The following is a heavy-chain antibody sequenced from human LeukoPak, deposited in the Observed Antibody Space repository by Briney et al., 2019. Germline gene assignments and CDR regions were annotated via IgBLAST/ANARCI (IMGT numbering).Heavy chain of an antibody. CDR2: ISYDGSNK. CDR1: GSTFSSYA. Sequence: PGGSLRLSCAASGSTFSSYAMHWVRQAPGKGLEWVAVISYDGSNKYYADSVKGRFTISRDNSKNTLYLQMNSLRAEDTAVYYCARDLSYGDSGFDYWGQGTLVTVSS. D-gene: IGHD4-17*01. V-gene: IGHV3-30-3*01. J-gene: IGHJ4*02. CDR3: ARDLSYGDSGFDY.